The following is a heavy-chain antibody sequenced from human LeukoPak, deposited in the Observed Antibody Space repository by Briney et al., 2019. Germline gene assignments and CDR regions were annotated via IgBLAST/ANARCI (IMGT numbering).Heavy chain of an antibody. D-gene: IGHD5-12*01. Sequence: RASVKVSCKASGGTFSSYAISWVRQAPGQGLEWMGRIIPILGIANYAQKFQGRVTITADKSTSTAYMELSSLRSEDTAVYCCAREATVYSGYDYYNWFDPWGQGTLVTVSS. J-gene: IGHJ5*02. CDR2: IIPILGIA. CDR3: AREATVYSGYDYYNWFDP. CDR1: GGTFSSYA. V-gene: IGHV1-69*04.